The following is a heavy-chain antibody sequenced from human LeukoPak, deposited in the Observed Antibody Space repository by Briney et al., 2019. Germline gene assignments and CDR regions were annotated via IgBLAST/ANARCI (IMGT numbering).Heavy chain of an antibody. CDR1: GFTFDDYG. CDR3: AKDDAWLRFGE. Sequence: GGSLRLSCAASGFTFDDYGMSWVRQAPGKGLEWVSAISGSGGSTYYADSVKGRFTISRDNSKNTLYLEVISLTAEDTAVYYCAKDDAWLRFGEWSQGTLVTVSS. V-gene: IGHV3-23*01. CDR2: ISGSGGST. J-gene: IGHJ4*02. D-gene: IGHD3-10*01.